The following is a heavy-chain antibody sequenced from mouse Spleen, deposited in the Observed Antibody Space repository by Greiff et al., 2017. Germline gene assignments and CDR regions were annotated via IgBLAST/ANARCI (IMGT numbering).Heavy chain of an antibody. D-gene: IGHD1-2*01. Sequence: QVQLQQSGAELVKPGASVKLSCKASGYTFTSYWLHWVKQRPGRGLEWIGRIDPNSGGTKYNEKFKSKATLTVDKPSSTAYMQLSSLTSEDSAVYYCATTTATIYYAMDYWGQGTSVTVSS. CDR2: IDPNSGGT. V-gene: IGHV1-72*01. CDR3: ATTTATIYYAMDY. CDR1: GYTFTSYW. J-gene: IGHJ4*01.